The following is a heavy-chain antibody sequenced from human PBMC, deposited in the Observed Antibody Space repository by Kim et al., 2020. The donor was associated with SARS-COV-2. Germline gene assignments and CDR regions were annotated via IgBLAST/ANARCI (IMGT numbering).Heavy chain of an antibody. CDR2: IDPSDSYT. Sequence: GESLKISCKGSGYSFTSYWISWVRQMPGKGLEWMGRIDPSDSYTNYSPSFQGHVTISADKSISTAYLQWSSLKASDTAMYYCARQKGVYSSGYFEAAFDIWGQGTMVTVSS. J-gene: IGHJ3*02. CDR1: GYSFTSYW. CDR3: ARQKGVYSSGYFEAAFDI. V-gene: IGHV5-10-1*01. D-gene: IGHD3-22*01.